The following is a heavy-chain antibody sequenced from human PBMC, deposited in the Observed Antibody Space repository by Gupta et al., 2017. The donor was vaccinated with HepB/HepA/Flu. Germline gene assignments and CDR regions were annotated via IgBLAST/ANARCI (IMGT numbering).Heavy chain of an antibody. D-gene: IGHD2-15*01. CDR3: AKGSTVGGGLFDDP. CDR2: IGGDSGER. V-gene: IGHV3-23*01. CDR1: GFTFKSDT. Sequence: VHLLASGGALVQPGGSLGLSCAASGFTFKSDTMTWVGQAPGKGQEWIPTIGGDSGERHDPASGLDRFFVSRDNSDSTLDLQMHSLRAGDTATYYCAKGSTVGGGLFDDPCGQGTLVTVSS. J-gene: IGHJ5*02.